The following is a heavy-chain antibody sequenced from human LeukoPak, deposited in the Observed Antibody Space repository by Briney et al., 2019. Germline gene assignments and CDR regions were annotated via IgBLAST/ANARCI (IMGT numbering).Heavy chain of an antibody. CDR1: GGSISSHY. D-gene: IGHD3-3*01. CDR2: IYYSGST. J-gene: IGHJ4*02. CDR3: ASLNYDFWSGYYFYGQYYFDY. V-gene: IGHV4-59*11. Sequence: SETLSLTCTVSGGSISSHYWSWIRQPPGKGLEWIWDIYYSGSTNGNASHKSRIAISVDTSKRQFTLKLNSVTAADTDMYYCASLNYDFWSGYYFYGQYYFDYWGQGTPVTVSS.